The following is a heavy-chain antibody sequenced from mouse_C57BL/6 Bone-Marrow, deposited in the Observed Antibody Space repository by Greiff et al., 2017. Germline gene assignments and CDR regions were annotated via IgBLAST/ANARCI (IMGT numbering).Heavy chain of an antibody. CDR1: GYTFTSYG. Sequence: QVQLQQSGAELARPGASVKLSCKASGYTFTSYGISWVKQRTGQGLEWIGEIYPRSGNTYYNEKFKGKATLTAGKSSSTAYMELRSLTSEDSAVYFCARGGLRRPYAMDYWGQGTSVTVSS. V-gene: IGHV1-81*01. J-gene: IGHJ4*01. D-gene: IGHD2-2*01. CDR2: IYPRSGNT. CDR3: ARGGLRRPYAMDY.